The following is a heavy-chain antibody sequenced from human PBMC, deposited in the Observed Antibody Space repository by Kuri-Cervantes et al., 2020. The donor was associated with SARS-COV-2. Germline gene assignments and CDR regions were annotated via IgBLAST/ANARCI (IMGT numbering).Heavy chain of an antibody. D-gene: IGHD2-21*02. CDR2: LYYSGST. Sequence: SETLSLTCTVSGGSISTYYWSWIRQPPGKGLEWIGYLYYSGSTNYNPSPKSRVTISVDKSKNQFSLKLSSVTAADTAVYYCARDTGYCGGDCSAFDIWGQGTMVTVSS. CDR1: GGSISTYY. J-gene: IGHJ3*02. CDR3: ARDTGYCGGDCSAFDI. V-gene: IGHV4-59*12.